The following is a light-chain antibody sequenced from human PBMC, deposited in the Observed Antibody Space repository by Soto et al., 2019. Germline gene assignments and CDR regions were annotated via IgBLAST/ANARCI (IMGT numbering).Light chain of an antibody. V-gene: IGKV3-15*01. J-gene: IGKJ1*01. CDR1: QSVDIN. CDR2: GAS. Sequence: EIVMTQSPATLSVSPGERATLSCRASQSVDINLAWYQQKPGQAPRLLIYGASTRATDMPGRFSGRGSGTEFTLTINSRQSEDFAVYYCQQYRNWPRTFGQGTKVDIK. CDR3: QQYRNWPRT.